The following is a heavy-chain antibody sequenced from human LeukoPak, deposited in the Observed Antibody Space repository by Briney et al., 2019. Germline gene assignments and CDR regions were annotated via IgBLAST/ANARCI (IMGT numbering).Heavy chain of an antibody. J-gene: IGHJ6*02. Sequence: PGGSLRLSCAASGFTFSSYEMNWVRQAPGKGLERVSYISSSGSTIYYADSVKGRFTISRDNAKNSLYLQMNSLRAEDTAAYYCAREELLNGMDVWGQGTTVTVSS. CDR2: ISSSGSTI. CDR3: AREELLNGMDV. V-gene: IGHV3-48*03. D-gene: IGHD1-26*01. CDR1: GFTFSSYE.